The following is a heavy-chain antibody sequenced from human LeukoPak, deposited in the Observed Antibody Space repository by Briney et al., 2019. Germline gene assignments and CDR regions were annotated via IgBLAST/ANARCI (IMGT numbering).Heavy chain of an antibody. CDR1: GGTFISYA. J-gene: IGHJ4*02. Sequence: SVKVSCKASGGTFISYAISWVRQAPGQGLEWMGRIIPIFGTANYAQKFQGRVTITTDESTSTAYMELSSLGSEDTAVYYCARGGIAAAGRFDYWGQGTLVTVSS. CDR3: ARGGIAAAGRFDY. D-gene: IGHD6-13*01. CDR2: IIPIFGTA. V-gene: IGHV1-69*05.